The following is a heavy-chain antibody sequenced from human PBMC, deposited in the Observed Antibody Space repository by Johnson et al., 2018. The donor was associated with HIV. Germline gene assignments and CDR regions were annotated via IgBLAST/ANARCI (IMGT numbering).Heavy chain of an antibody. J-gene: IGHJ3*02. Sequence: QVQLLASGGGVVQPGRSLRLSCAASGFTFSSYAMHWVRQAPGKGLEWVTVISYDGSNKYYADSVKGRFTISRDNSKNTLYLQMNSLRAEDTAVYYCARVGQKLVPGPRGAFDIWGQGTMVTVSS. CDR1: GFTFSSYA. D-gene: IGHD6-6*01. CDR3: ARVGQKLVPGPRGAFDI. V-gene: IGHV3-30*04. CDR2: ISYDGSNK.